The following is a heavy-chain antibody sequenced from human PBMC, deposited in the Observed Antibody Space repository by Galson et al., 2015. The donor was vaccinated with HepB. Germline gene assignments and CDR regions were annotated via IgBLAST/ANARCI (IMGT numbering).Heavy chain of an antibody. D-gene: IGHD3-3*01. V-gene: IGHV1-3*01. Sequence: SVKVSCKASGYTFTSYAMHWVRQAPGQRLEWMGWINAGNGNTKYSQKFQGRVTITRDTSASTAYMELSSLRSEDTAVYYCARGGITIFGVVIQHGGIDYWGQGTLVTVSS. CDR1: GYTFTSYA. CDR2: INAGNGNT. CDR3: ARGGITIFGVVIQHGGIDY. J-gene: IGHJ4*02.